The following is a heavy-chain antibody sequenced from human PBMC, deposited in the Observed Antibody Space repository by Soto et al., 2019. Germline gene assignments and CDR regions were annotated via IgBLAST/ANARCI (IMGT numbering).Heavy chain of an antibody. CDR2: ISAYNGNT. V-gene: IGHV1-18*01. J-gene: IGHJ4*02. CDR1: GGTFSNYA. D-gene: IGHD3-22*01. Sequence: AASVKVSCKASGGTFSNYAMTWVRQAPGQGLEWMGWISAYNGNTNYAQKLQGRVTMTTDTSTSTAYMELRSLRSDDTAVYYCARGSSGYPFDYWGQGTLVTVSS. CDR3: ARGSSGYPFDY.